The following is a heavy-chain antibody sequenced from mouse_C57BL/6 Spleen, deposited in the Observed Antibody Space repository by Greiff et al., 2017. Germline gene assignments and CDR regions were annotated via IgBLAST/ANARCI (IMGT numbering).Heavy chain of an antibody. CDR3: ARRWLLRAMDY. V-gene: IGHV1-19*01. Sequence: EVQVVESGPVLVKPGASVKMSCKASGYTFTDYYMNWVKQSHGKSLEWIGVINPYNGGTSYNQKFKGKATLTVDKSSSTAYMELNSLTSEDSAVYYCARRWLLRAMDYWGQGTSVTVSS. D-gene: IGHD2-3*01. J-gene: IGHJ4*01. CDR2: INPYNGGT. CDR1: GYTFTDYY.